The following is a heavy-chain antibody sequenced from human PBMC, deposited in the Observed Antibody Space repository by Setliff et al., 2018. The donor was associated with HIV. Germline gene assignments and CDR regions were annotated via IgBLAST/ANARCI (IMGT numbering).Heavy chain of an antibody. CDR1: NGSFSGYY. CDR2: TNHSGST. J-gene: IGHJ3*01. V-gene: IGHV4-34*01. CDR3: ARDHYGDVWGTYRPDAFDV. D-gene: IGHD3-16*02. Sequence: SETLSLTCAVYNGSFSGYYWSWIRQPPGKGLEWIGETNHSGSTNYKPSLKSRVTISVDTSKNQFSLKLSSVTAADMALYYCARDHYGDVWGTYRPDAFDVWGQGTMVTVSS.